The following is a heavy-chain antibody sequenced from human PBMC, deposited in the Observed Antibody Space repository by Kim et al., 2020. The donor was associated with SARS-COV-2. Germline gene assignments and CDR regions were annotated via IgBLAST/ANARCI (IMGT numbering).Heavy chain of an antibody. CDR1: GYSISSGYY. CDR2: IYHSGST. Sequence: SETLSLTCTVSGYSISSGYYWGWIRQPPGKGLEWIGSIYHSGSTYYNPSLKSRVTISVDTSKNQFSLKLSSVTAADTAVYYCARADGTTGTTGWFDPWGQGTLVTVSS. CDR3: ARADGTTGTTGWFDP. J-gene: IGHJ5*02. D-gene: IGHD1-1*01. V-gene: IGHV4-38-2*02.